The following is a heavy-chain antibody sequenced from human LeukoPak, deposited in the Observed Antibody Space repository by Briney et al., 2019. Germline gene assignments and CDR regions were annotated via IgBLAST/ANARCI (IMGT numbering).Heavy chain of an antibody. Sequence: GGSLRLSWVASGFTFSNHWMHWVRQGPGKGLVWVSRINVDESAISYADSVKGRFTISRDNAKDTLFLQMSSLRAEDTAVYYCARDDDYGNYLVEYWGQGTLVTVSS. CDR1: GFTFSNHW. D-gene: IGHD4-11*01. CDR3: ARDDDYGNYLVEY. J-gene: IGHJ4*02. V-gene: IGHV3-74*01. CDR2: INVDESAI.